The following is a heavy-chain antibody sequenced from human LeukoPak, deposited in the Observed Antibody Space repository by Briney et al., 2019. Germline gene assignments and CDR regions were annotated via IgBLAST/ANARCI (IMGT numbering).Heavy chain of an antibody. CDR1: GGSISSSSHN. CDR3: ARALGVPAHFDY. D-gene: IGHD2-2*01. Sequence: SETLSLTCTVSGGSISSSSHNWGWIRQPPGKGLEWIASIHYSGTTYYNPSLKSRVTMSVDTSKNQFSLKLSSVTAADTTVYFCARALGVPAHFDYWGQGTLVTVSS. CDR2: IHYSGTT. J-gene: IGHJ4*02. V-gene: IGHV4-39*01.